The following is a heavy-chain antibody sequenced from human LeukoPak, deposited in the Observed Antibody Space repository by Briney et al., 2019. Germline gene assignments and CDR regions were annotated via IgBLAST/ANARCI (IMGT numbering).Heavy chain of an antibody. CDR3: AKDHYDSSGYYEKYFDY. CDR1: GFTFSSYG. J-gene: IGHJ4*02. CDR2: VRHDGSNK. D-gene: IGHD3-22*01. Sequence: PGGSLRLSCAASGFTFSSYGMHWVRQAPGKGLEWVAFVRHDGSNKYYADSVKGRFTISRDNSKNTLYLQMNSLRAEDAAVYYCAKDHYDSSGYYEKYFDYWGQGTLVTVSS. V-gene: IGHV3-30*02.